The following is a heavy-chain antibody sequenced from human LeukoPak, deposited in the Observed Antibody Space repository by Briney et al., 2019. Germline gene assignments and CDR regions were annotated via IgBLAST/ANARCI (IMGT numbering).Heavy chain of an antibody. CDR2: IYYSGST. Sequence: PSETLSLTCTVSGGSISSYYWSWIRQPPGKGLEWIGYIYYSGSTNYNPSLKSRVTISVDTSKNQFSLKLSSVTAADTAVYYCARDHSSGWYGTYNRFDPWGQGTLVTVSS. CDR3: ARDHSSGWYGTYNRFDP. D-gene: IGHD6-19*01. CDR1: GGSISSYY. V-gene: IGHV4-59*01. J-gene: IGHJ5*02.